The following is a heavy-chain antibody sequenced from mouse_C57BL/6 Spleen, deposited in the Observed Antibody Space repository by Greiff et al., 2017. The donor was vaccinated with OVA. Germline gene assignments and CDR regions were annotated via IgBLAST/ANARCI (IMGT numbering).Heavy chain of an antibody. Sequence: LEESGAELVKPGASVKISCKASGYAFSSYWMNWVKQRPGKGLEWIGQIYPGDGDTNYNGKFKGKATLTADKSSSTAYMQLSSLTSEDSAVYFCARSAYYYGSSHWYFDVWGTGTTVTVSS. V-gene: IGHV1-80*01. CDR2: IYPGDGDT. CDR3: ARSAYYYGSSHWYFDV. D-gene: IGHD1-1*01. J-gene: IGHJ1*03. CDR1: GYAFSSYW.